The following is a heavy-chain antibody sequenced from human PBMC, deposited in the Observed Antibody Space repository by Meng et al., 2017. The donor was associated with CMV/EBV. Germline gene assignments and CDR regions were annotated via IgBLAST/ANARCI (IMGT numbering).Heavy chain of an antibody. CDR3: ARRYLRDIVVVTHYYYGMDV. CDR2: INWNGGST. J-gene: IGHJ6*02. Sequence: GESLKIPCAASGFTFDDYGMSWVRQAPGKGLEWVSGINWNGGSTGYADSVKGRFTISRDNAKNSLYLQMNSLRAEDTAVYYCARRYLRDIVVVTHYYYGMDVWGQGTTVTVSS. CDR1: GFTFDDYG. V-gene: IGHV3-20*04. D-gene: IGHD2-2*01.